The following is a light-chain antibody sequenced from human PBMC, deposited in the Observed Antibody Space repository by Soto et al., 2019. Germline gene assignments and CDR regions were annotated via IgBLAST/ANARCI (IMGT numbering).Light chain of an antibody. Sequence: IVMTQSPVTMSVSPGERATLSCRASQSISTNLAWYQQNPGQAPMLLISGASTRATGIPARFSGGGSGTEFTLTISSLQSEDFAVYYCQHYNKWPPWTFGQGTKVETK. J-gene: IGKJ1*01. CDR2: GAS. V-gene: IGKV3-15*01. CDR1: QSISTN. CDR3: QHYNKWPPWT.